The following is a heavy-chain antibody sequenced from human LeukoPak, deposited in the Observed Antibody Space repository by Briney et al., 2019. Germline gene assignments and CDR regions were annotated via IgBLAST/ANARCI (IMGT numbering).Heavy chain of an antibody. Sequence: PSETLSLTCAVYGGSFSGYYWSWIRQPPGNGLEWIGEINHSGSTNYNPSLKSRVTISVDTSKNQFSLKLSSVTAADTAVYYCARARRYYDILTTFDYWGQGTLVTVSS. CDR1: GGSFSGYY. J-gene: IGHJ4*02. CDR3: ARARRYYDILTTFDY. CDR2: INHSGST. V-gene: IGHV4-34*01. D-gene: IGHD3-9*01.